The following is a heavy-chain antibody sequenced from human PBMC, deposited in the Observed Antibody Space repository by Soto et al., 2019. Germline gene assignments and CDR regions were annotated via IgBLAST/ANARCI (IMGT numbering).Heavy chain of an antibody. V-gene: IGHV3-21*01. J-gene: IGHJ4*02. D-gene: IGHD3-10*01. CDR2: ISSSSSYI. CDR3: ATDGGPPQDY. CDR1: GLTFASYS. Sequence: RESLTPASAASGLTFASYSTNWVRPADGKGVEWVSSISSSSSYIYYADSVKGRFTISRDNAKNSLYLQMNSLRAGDTAVYYCATDGGPPQDYWGQGTLVTVSS.